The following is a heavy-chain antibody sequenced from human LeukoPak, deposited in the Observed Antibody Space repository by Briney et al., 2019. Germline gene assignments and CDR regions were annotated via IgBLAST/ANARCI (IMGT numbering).Heavy chain of an antibody. D-gene: IGHD5-12*01. CDR2: ISSSSSYI. CDR1: GFTFSSYS. CDR3: ARVGGHDGVYYFDY. J-gene: IGHJ4*02. V-gene: IGHV3-21*01. Sequence: GGSLRLSCAASGFTFSSYSMNWVRQAPGKGLEWVSSISSSSSYIYYADSVKGRFTISRDNAKNSLYLQMNSLRAEDTAVYYCARVGGHDGVYYFDYWGQGTLVTVSS.